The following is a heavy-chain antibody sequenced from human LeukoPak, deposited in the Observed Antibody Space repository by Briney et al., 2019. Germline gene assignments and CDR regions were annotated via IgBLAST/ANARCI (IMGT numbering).Heavy chain of an antibody. V-gene: IGHV3-11*05. J-gene: IGHJ4*02. CDR1: GFSFSDYY. Sequence: PGGSLRPSCAASGFSFSDYYMSGIRQAPGKGLEWVSYISSSSSYTNYADSVKGRFTISRDDAKNSLYLQMNSLGADDTAVYYCARAVGSRPGGHVDYWGQGTLVTVSS. CDR2: ISSSSSYT. D-gene: IGHD2-15*01. CDR3: ARAVGSRPGGHVDY.